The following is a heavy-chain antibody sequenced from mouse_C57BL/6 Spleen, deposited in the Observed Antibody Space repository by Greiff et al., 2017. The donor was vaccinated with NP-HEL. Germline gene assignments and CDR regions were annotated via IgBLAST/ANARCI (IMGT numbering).Heavy chain of an antibody. CDR3: ASRGGYYGNYGGFAY. CDR1: GYTFTSYW. D-gene: IGHD2-1*01. V-gene: IGHV1-55*01. Sequence: QVQLKQPGAELVKPGASVKMSCKASGYTFTSYWITWVKQRPGQGLEWIGDIYPGSGSTNYNEKFKSKATLTVDTSSSTAYMQLSSLTSEDSAVYYCASRGGYYGNYGGFAYWGQGTLVTVSA. CDR2: IYPGSGST. J-gene: IGHJ3*01.